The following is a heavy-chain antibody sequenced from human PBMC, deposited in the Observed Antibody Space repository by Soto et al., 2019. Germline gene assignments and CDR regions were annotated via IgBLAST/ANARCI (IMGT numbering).Heavy chain of an antibody. J-gene: IGHJ5*02. CDR2: INHSGST. V-gene: IGHV4-34*01. CDR1: GGSFSGYY. CDR3: AIGVRGLYFRTGWFDP. Sequence: QVQLQQWGAGLLKPSETLSLTCAVYGGSFSGYYWSWIRQPPGKGLEWIGEINHSGSTNYNPSLKSRVTISVDTSKNQFSLKLSSVTAADTAVYYCAIGVRGLYFRTGWFDPWGQGTLVTVSS. D-gene: IGHD3-10*01.